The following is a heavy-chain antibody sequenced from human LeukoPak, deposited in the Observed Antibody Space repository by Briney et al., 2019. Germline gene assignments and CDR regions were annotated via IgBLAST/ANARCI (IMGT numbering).Heavy chain of an antibody. CDR3: AREGSPSSGASDAFDI. Sequence: SVKVACKASGGTFSSYAISWVRQAPGQGLEWMGGIIPIFGTANYAQKFQGRVTITADESTSTAYMELSSLRSEDTAVYYCAREGSPSSGASDAFDIWGQGTMVTVSS. CDR1: GGTFSSYA. D-gene: IGHD6-19*01. V-gene: IGHV1-69*13. J-gene: IGHJ3*02. CDR2: IIPIFGTA.